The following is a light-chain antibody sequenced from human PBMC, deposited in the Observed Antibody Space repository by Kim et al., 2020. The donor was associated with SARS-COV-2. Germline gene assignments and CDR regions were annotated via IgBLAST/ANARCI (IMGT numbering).Light chain of an antibody. Sequence: VTIACTGSSSNIGAGYDVHWYQQLPGTAPKLLIYDNSNRPSGVPDRFSGSKSGTSASLAITGLQAEDEADYYCQSYDSSLSAFYVFGTGTKVTVL. J-gene: IGLJ1*01. CDR3: QSYDSSLSAFYV. CDR1: SSNIGAGYD. V-gene: IGLV1-40*01. CDR2: DNS.